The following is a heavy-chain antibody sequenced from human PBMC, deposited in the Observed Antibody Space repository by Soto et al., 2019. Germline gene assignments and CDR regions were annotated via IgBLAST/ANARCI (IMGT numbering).Heavy chain of an antibody. CDR2: INAGNGNT. J-gene: IGHJ4*02. V-gene: IGHV1-3*01. D-gene: IGHD2-15*01. Sequence: ASVKVSCKASGYTFTSYAMHWVRQAPGQRLEWMGWINAGNGNTKYSQKFQGRVTITRDTSASTAYMELSSLRSEDTAFFYCARDLGGWPDYWGQGTLVTVAS. CDR1: GYTFTSYA. CDR3: ARDLGGWPDY.